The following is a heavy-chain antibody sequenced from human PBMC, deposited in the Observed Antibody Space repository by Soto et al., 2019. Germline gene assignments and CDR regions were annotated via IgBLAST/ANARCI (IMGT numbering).Heavy chain of an antibody. CDR1: GGSISSGDYY. CDR2: IYYSGST. CDR3: ARESSEDEFDY. Sequence: SETLSVTWTVSGGSISSGDYYWSWIRQPPGKGLEWIGYIYYSGSTYYNPSLKSRVTISVDTSKNQFSLKLSSVTAADTAVYYCARESSEDEFDYWGQGTLVTVSS. J-gene: IGHJ4*02. V-gene: IGHV4-30-4*01.